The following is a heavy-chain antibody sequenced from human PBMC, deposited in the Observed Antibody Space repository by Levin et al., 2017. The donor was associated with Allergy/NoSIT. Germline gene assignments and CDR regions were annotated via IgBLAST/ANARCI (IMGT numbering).Heavy chain of an antibody. CDR3: ARDRSIGSSWYYYVDV. CDR1: GFNFNNYA. J-gene: IGHJ6*03. D-gene: IGHD6-6*01. CDR2: ISASSSNI. Sequence: GGSLRLSCSASGFNFNNYAMNWVRQAPGKGLEWISYISASSSNIHYADSVRGRFTISRDNAKKSLYLQMDSLRAEDTAVYYCARDRSIGSSWYYYVDVWGKGTTVTVSS. V-gene: IGHV3-48*01.